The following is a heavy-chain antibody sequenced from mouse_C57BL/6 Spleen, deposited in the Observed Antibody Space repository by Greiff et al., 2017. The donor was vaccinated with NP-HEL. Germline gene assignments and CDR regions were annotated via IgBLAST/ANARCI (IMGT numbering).Heavy chain of an antibody. CDR2: IYPGDGDT. D-gene: IGHD1-1*01. V-gene: IGHV1-80*01. J-gene: IGHJ2*01. Sequence: VQLQESGAELVKPGASVKISCKASGYAFSSYWMNWVKQRPGKGLEWIGQIYPGDGDTNYNGKFKGKATLTADKSSSTAYMQLSSLTSEDSAVYFCARDGNYYGSSYYFDYWGQGTTLTVSS. CDR3: ARDGNYYGSSYYFDY. CDR1: GYAFSSYW.